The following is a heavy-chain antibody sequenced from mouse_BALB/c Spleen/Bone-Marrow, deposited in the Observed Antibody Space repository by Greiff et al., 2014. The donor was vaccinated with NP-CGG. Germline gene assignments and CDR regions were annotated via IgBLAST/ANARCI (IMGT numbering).Heavy chain of an antibody. CDR2: IDPANGNT. CDR1: GFNIKDTY. CDR3: ARYDYGVYFDY. D-gene: IGHD2-4*01. Sequence: EVQLQESGAELVKPGASVKLSCTASGFNIKDTYMHWVKQRPEQGLEWIGRIDPANGNTKYDPKFQGKATITADTSSNTAYLQLGSLTSEDTAVYYCARYDYGVYFDYWGQGTTLTVSS. V-gene: IGHV14-3*02. J-gene: IGHJ2*01.